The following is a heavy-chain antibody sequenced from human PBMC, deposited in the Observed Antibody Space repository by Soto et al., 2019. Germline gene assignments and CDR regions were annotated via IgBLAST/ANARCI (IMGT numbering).Heavy chain of an antibody. CDR1: GGSISSGDYY. CDR3: ARLDYGGNYELDY. Sequence: PSETLSLTCTVSGGSISSGDYYWSWIRQPPGKGLEWIGYIYYSGSTYYNPSLKSRVTISVDTSKNQFSLKLSSVTAADTAVYYCARLDYGGNYELDYSGQGTLVTVSS. V-gene: IGHV4-30-4*01. J-gene: IGHJ4*02. D-gene: IGHD4-17*01. CDR2: IYYSGST.